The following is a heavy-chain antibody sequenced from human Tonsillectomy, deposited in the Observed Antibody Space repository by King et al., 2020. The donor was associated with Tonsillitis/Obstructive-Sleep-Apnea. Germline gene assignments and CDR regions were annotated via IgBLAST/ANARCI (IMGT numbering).Heavy chain of an antibody. J-gene: IGHJ5*02. CDR3: ARDIEEVTSIYYSGGAVS. Sequence: VQLVESGGGLVQPGRSLRLSCAASGFTFDDYAMHWVRQAPGKGLEWVSGISWSSGTIAYADSVKGRFTISRDNAKNTLYLQMNSLRAEDTALYYGARDIEEVTSIYYSGGAVSWGQGTLVTVSS. V-gene: IGHV3-9*01. CDR1: GFTFDDYA. CDR2: ISWSSGTI. D-gene: IGHD3-22*01.